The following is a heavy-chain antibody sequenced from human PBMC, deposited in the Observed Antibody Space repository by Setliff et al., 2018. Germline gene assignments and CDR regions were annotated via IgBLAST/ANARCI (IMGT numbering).Heavy chain of an antibody. CDR1: GYTFTSNL. J-gene: IGHJ6*03. CDR3: SRETWYDEGYSYMDV. D-gene: IGHD1-1*01. CDR2: INANTGNP. V-gene: IGHV7-4-1*02. Sequence: ASVKVSCKASGYTFTSNLINWVRQAPGQGLEWMGWINANTGNPTYSQGFTGRIVFSLEASANTAYLQISNLETEDTGVYYCSRETWYDEGYSYMDVWGQGTAVTVSS.